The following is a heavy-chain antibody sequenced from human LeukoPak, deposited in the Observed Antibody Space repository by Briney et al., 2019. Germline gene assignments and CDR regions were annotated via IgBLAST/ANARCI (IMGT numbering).Heavy chain of an antibody. D-gene: IGHD5-18*01. J-gene: IGHJ5*02. CDR2: INPSDGST. Sequence: ASVKVSCKASGHIFISYYIHWVRQAPGQGLEWMGVINPSDGSTNYAQKFQGRVTMTSDTSTSTVYMELSSLRSEDTAVYYCARPGLGYSYGYPYHWGQGTLVTVSS. CDR1: GHIFISYY. CDR3: ARPGLGYSYGYPYH. V-gene: IGHV1-46*01.